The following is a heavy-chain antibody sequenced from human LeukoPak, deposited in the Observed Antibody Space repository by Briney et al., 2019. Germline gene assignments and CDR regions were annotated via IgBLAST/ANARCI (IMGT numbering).Heavy chain of an antibody. D-gene: IGHD1-26*01. CDR2: IYSGGST. CDR3: ARIVAGGAFDV. V-gene: IGHV3-66*01. Sequence: GGSLRLSCAASGFTVSSNYMTWVRQAPEKGLEWVSVIYSGGSTYYADSVKGRFTISRDNSKNTLYLQMNSLRAEDTAVYYCARIVAGGAFDVWGQGTMVTVSS. CDR1: GFTVSSNY. J-gene: IGHJ3*01.